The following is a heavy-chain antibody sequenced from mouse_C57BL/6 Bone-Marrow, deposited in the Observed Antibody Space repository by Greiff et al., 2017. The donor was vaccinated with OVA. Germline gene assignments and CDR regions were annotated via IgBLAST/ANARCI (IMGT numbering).Heavy chain of an antibody. D-gene: IGHD1-1*01. Sequence: QVQLQQPGAELVKPGASVKMSCKASGYTFTSYWITWVKQRPGQGLEWIGDIYPGSGSTNYNAQFKSKATLTVDTSSSTAYMQLSSLTSEDSAVYYCARRDYGSSYVIYWGQGTTLTVSS. CDR2: IYPGSGST. V-gene: IGHV1-55*01. CDR3: ARRDYGSSYVIY. CDR1: GYTFTSYW. J-gene: IGHJ2*01.